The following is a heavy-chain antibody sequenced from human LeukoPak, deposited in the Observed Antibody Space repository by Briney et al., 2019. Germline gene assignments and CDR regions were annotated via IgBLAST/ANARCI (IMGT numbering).Heavy chain of an antibody. CDR3: ARALGVYYYGSGSCPANFDY. J-gene: IGHJ4*02. D-gene: IGHD3-10*01. CDR2: IYYSGST. CDR1: GGSISSGVYS. Sequence: SETLSLTCTVSGGSISSGVYSWSWIRQPPGKGLEWIGYIYYSGSTYYNPSLKSRVTISIDTSQNQFSLKLSSVTAADTAVYYCARALGVYYYGSGSCPANFDYWGQGTLVAVSS. V-gene: IGHV4-30-4*07.